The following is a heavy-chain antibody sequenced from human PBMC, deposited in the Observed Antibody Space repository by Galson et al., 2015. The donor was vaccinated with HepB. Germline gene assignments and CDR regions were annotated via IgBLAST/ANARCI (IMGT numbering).Heavy chain of an antibody. Sequence: SLRLSCAASGFTFSSYEMNWVHQAPGKGLEWVSYISSSGSTIYYADSVKGRFTISRDNAKNSLYLQMNSLRAEDTAVYYCARALSGGGATTDYWGQGTLVTVSS. D-gene: IGHD1-26*01. CDR2: ISSSGSTI. CDR1: GFTFSSYE. CDR3: ARALSGGGATTDY. V-gene: IGHV3-48*03. J-gene: IGHJ4*02.